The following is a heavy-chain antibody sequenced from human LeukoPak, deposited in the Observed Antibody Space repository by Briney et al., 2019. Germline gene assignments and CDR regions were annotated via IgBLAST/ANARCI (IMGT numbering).Heavy chain of an antibody. J-gene: IGHJ3*02. CDR2: IIPIFGIA. V-gene: IGHV1-69*13. Sequence: ASVKVSCKASGGTFSSYAISWVRQAPGQGLEWMGGIIPIFGIANYAQKFQGRVTITADESTSTAYMELSSLRSEDTAVYYCARVGTYYYDSSGFGAFDIWGQGTMVTVSS. CDR1: GGTFSSYA. D-gene: IGHD3-22*01. CDR3: ARVGTYYYDSSGFGAFDI.